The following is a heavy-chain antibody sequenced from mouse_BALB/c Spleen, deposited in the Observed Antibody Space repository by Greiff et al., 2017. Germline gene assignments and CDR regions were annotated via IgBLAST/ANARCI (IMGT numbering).Heavy chain of an antibody. CDR2: ISNGGGST. CDR3: ARNYGSSYYFDY. Sequence: EVKVVESGGGLVQPGGSLKLSCAASGFTFSSYTMSWVRQTPEKRLEWVAYISNGGGSTYYPDTVKGRFTISRDNAKNTLYLQMSSLKSEDTAMYYCARNYGSSYYFDYWGQGTTLTVSS. V-gene: IGHV5-12-2*01. J-gene: IGHJ2*01. D-gene: IGHD1-1*01. CDR1: GFTFSSYT.